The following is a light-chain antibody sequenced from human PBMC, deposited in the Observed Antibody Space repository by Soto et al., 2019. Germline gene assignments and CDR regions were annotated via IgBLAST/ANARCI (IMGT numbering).Light chain of an antibody. CDR1: QSISSN. CDR3: QQYNNWPRT. CDR2: DAS. Sequence: EISMTQSAASLSVFPGKRATLSCRASQSISSNLAWYQQKPGQAPRLLIYDASTRATGIPARFSGSGSGTEFSLTISSLQSEDSAVYFCQQYNNWPRTFGQGTRLEIK. V-gene: IGKV3-15*01. J-gene: IGKJ5*01.